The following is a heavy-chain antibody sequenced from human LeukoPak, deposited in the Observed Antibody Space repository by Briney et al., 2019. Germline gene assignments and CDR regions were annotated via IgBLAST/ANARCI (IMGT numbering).Heavy chain of an antibody. Sequence: SETLSLTCTVSGAPISSHYWSWVRQPPGKGLEWIGYISGSTSYNPFLKSRVTISIDIPKNQFSMKLSSVTAADTAVYYCARDRWFDLWGQGTLVIVSS. J-gene: IGHJ5*02. V-gene: IGHV4-59*11. CDR2: ISGST. CDR3: ARDRWFDL. CDR1: GAPISSHY.